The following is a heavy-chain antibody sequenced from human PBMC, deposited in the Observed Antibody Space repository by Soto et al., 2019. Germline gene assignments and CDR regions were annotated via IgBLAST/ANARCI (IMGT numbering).Heavy chain of an antibody. Sequence: QVPLVESGGGVVQPGRSLRLSCAASGFTFSSYGMYWVRQAPGKGLEWVAVISYDGSRTYYTDSVKGRFTISRGNSKNTLALQMNSVRVEDTAVYYWAKDEGGVVVAASGTDFDYWGQGTLVTVSS. D-gene: IGHD2-15*01. CDR3: AKDEGGVVVAASGTDFDY. CDR2: ISYDGSRT. J-gene: IGHJ4*02. V-gene: IGHV3-30*18. CDR1: GFTFSSYG.